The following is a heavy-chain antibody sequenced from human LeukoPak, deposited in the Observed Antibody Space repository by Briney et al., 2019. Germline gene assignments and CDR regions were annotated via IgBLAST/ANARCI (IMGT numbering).Heavy chain of an antibody. V-gene: IGHV1-46*01. Sequence: ASVKVSCKASGYTFTSYYMHWVRQAPGQGLEWMGIINPSGGSTSYAQKFQGRVTMTRDTSTSTVYMELSSLRSDDTAVYYCARSPYYYDSSGYYHYWGQGTLVTVSS. CDR2: INPSGGST. J-gene: IGHJ4*02. CDR1: GYTFTSYY. CDR3: ARSPYYYDSSGYYHY. D-gene: IGHD3-22*01.